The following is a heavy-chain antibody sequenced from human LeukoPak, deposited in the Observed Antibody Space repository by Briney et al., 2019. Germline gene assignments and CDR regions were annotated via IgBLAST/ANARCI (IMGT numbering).Heavy chain of an antibody. Sequence: GGSLRLSCAASGFTFSSYGMSWVRQAPGKGLQWVSVIIGSGSSTYYADSVKGRFTISRDNSRNTLYLQMNSLRAEDTAVYYCAKGSAGGIYYYMDVWGKGTTVTVSS. CDR3: AKGSAGGIYYYMDV. D-gene: IGHD6-13*01. V-gene: IGHV3-23*01. J-gene: IGHJ6*03. CDR2: IIGSGSST. CDR1: GFTFSSYG.